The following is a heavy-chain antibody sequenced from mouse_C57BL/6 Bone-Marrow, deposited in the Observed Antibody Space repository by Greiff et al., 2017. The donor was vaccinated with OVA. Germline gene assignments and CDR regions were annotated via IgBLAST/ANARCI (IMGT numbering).Heavy chain of an antibody. CDR2: IYPGSGST. V-gene: IGHV1-55*01. D-gene: IGHD1-1*01. CDR3: ARRYDGSCWCFDV. CDR1: GYTFTSYW. Sequence: QVQLQQPVAELVKPGASVKMSCKASGYTFTSYWITWVKQRPGQGLEWIGDIYPGSGSTNYNEKFKSKATLTVDTSSSTAYMQLSSLTSEDSAVYYGARRYDGSCWCFDVWGTGTTVTVSS. J-gene: IGHJ1*03.